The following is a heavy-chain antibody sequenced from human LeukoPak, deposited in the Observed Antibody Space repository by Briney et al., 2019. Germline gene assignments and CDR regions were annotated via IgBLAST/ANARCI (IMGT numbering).Heavy chain of an antibody. CDR1: GGSFSGYY. J-gene: IGHJ6*03. D-gene: IGHD3-10*01. CDR2: INHSGST. Sequence: PSETLSLTCAVYGGSFSGYYWSWIRQPPGKGLEWIGEINHSGSTNYNPSLKSRVTISVDTSKNQFSLKLSSVTAADTAVYYCERVVLLWFGELIGNYYYMDVWGKGTTVTVSS. CDR3: ERVVLLWFGELIGNYYYMDV. V-gene: IGHV4-34*01.